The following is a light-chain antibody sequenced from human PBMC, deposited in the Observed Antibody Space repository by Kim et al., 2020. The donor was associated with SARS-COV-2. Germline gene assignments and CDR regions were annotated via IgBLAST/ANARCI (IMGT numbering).Light chain of an antibody. CDR2: DAS. CDR1: QGISSA. Sequence: STSVGERVTTHCRASQGISSALAWYQKKPGKAPKLLIYDASSLESGVPSRFSGSGSGTDFTLTISSLKPEDFASYYCQQFNSDPYTFGQGTKLEI. CDR3: QQFNSDPYT. V-gene: IGKV1-13*02. J-gene: IGKJ2*01.